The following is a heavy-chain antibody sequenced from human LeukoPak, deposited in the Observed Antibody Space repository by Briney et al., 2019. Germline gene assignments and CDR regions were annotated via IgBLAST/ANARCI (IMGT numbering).Heavy chain of an antibody. D-gene: IGHD3-9*01. CDR3: AREAYDILTGYRSYWYFDL. CDR2: ISSSSSDT. Sequence: PGGSLRLSCAASGFAFSDYYMSWIRQAPGKGLVWVSYISSSSSDTIYADSVKGRFTISRDNAKNSLYLQMNSLRAEDTAVYYCAREAYDILTGYRSYWYFDLWGRGTLVTVSS. CDR1: GFAFSDYY. J-gene: IGHJ2*01. V-gene: IGHV3-11*05.